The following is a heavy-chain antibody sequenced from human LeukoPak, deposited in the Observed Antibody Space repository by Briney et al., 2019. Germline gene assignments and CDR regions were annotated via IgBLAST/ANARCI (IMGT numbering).Heavy chain of an antibody. CDR2: ISFDEKNK. V-gene: IGHV3-30*04. D-gene: IGHD6-19*01. Sequence: GGSLRVSCAASGFTFSTFAMHWVRQAPGKGLEWVTVISFDEKNKYYADSVKGRFTVSRDNSKNTLFLQMNSLTTEDTAIYYCARGLAVSNWYFDLWGRGTLVTVSS. CDR3: ARGLAVSNWYFDL. CDR1: GFTFSTFA. J-gene: IGHJ2*01.